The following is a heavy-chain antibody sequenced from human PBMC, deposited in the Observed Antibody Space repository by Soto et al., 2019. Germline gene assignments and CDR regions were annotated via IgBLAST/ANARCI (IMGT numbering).Heavy chain of an antibody. D-gene: IGHD3-22*01. J-gene: IGHJ4*02. CDR2: IHSDGITT. V-gene: IGHV3-74*01. CDR3: TLHKFDSSGYVSDY. Sequence: EVQVEESGGGLVQPGGSLRLSCAASGITFSNYWMEWVRQAPGKGLVWVSRIHSDGITTYYGDSVKGRFTISRDNHKSTVYLQMNGLGAEDTATYHCTLHKFDSSGYVSDYWGQGTLVTVSS. CDR1: GITFSNYW.